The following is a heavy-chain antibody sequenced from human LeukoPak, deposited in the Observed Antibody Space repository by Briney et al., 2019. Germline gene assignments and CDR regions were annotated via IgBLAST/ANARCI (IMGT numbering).Heavy chain of an antibody. D-gene: IGHD6-13*01. CDR2: IYFSGST. V-gene: IGHV4-59*01. CDR1: GGSTSSYY. CDR3: ATGGAAARTFEY. J-gene: IGHJ4*02. Sequence: SETLSLTCTVSGGSTSSYYWSWIRQPPGKGLEWIGFIYFSGSTNYNPSLKSRVTISTDTSKNQFTLKLSSVTAADTAVYYCATGGAAARTFEYWGLGTLVTVSS.